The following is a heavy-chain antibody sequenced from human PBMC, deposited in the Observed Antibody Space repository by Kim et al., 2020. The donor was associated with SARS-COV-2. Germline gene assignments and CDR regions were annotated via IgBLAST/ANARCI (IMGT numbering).Heavy chain of an antibody. Sequence: ASVKVSCKASGYTFTDYSVHWVRQAPGQGLEWMGLINPSSGATRYTQNLQGRITITRDTSITTVYMELSRLTFDDTAVYYCATDTLTTTPGDVWSQGATVTVSS. J-gene: IGHJ6*02. V-gene: IGHV1-2*02. CDR3: ATDTLTTTPGDV. CDR2: INPSSGAT. CDR1: GYTFTDYS. D-gene: IGHD4-17*01.